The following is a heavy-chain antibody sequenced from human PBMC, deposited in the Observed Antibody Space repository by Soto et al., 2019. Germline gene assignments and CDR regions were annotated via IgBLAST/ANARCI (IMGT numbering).Heavy chain of an antibody. CDR3: ARHRGRVAGIAVAGRFDY. CDR2: IYYSGST. Sequence: SETLSLTCTVSGGSISSSSYYWGRIRQPPGKGLEWIGSIYYSGSTYYNPSLKSRVTISVDTSKNQFSLKLSSVTAADTAVYYCARHRGRVAGIAVAGRFDYWGQGTLVTVSS. J-gene: IGHJ4*02. CDR1: GGSISSSSYY. V-gene: IGHV4-39*01. D-gene: IGHD6-19*01.